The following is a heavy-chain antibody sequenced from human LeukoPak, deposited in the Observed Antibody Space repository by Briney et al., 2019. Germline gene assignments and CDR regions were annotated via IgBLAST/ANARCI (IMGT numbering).Heavy chain of an antibody. CDR3: ARGTRGTHYYYYGMDV. CDR2: INHSGST. CDR1: GGSFSGYY. V-gene: IGHV4-34*01. Sequence: SETLSLTCAVYGGSFSGYYWSWIRQPPGKGLEWIGEINHSGSTNYNPSLKSRVTISVDTSKNQSSLKLSSVTAADTAVYYCARGTRGTHYYYYGMDVWGQGTTVTVSS. J-gene: IGHJ6*02.